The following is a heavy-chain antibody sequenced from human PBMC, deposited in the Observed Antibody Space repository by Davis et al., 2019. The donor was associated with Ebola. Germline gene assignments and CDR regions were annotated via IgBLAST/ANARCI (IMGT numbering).Heavy chain of an antibody. CDR1: GFTVSSNY. J-gene: IGHJ4*02. CDR3: TTLMGGY. D-gene: IGHD3-16*01. Sequence: GESLKISCAASGFTVSSNYMSWVRQAPGKGLEWVSVIYSGGSTYYADSVKGRFTISRDNSKNTLYLQMNSLKTEDTAVYYCTTLMGGYWGQGTLVTVSS. CDR2: IYSGGST. V-gene: IGHV3-53*01.